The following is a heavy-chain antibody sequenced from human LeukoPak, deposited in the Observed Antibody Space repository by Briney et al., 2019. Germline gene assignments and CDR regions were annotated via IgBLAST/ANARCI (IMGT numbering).Heavy chain of an antibody. CDR2: INSGSTNP. D-gene: IGHD6-13*01. CDR1: GFVFSSYT. CDR3: ARDFLAAGDY. V-gene: IGHV3-21*01. Sequence: GGSLRLSCEASGFVFSSYTMNWIRQAPGKGLEWVASINSGSTNPYYADSVKGRFTISRDDAKKSLYLQMTSLRVEDTSVYYCARDFLAAGDYWGQGTLVTVSS. J-gene: IGHJ4*02.